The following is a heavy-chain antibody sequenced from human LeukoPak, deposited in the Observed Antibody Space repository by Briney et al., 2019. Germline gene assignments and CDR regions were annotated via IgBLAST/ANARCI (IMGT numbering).Heavy chain of an antibody. V-gene: IGHV4-59*01. CDR1: GGSISSYY. Sequence: SETLSLTCTVSGGSISSYYWSWIRQPPGKGLEWIGYIYDSGSTNYNPSLKSRVTISVDTSKNQFSLKLSSVTAADTAVYYCARAGYYYDSSGYSGAFDIWGQGTMVTVSS. J-gene: IGHJ3*02. CDR2: IYDSGST. D-gene: IGHD3-22*01. CDR3: ARAGYYYDSSGYSGAFDI.